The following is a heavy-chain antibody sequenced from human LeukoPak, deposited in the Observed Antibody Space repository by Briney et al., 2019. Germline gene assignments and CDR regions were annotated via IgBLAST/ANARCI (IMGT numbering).Heavy chain of an antibody. J-gene: IGHJ4*02. CDR1: GFTFSSYS. D-gene: IGHD3-22*01. CDR2: ISSSSSYI. CDR3: ARDSSDDSHFDY. V-gene: IGHV3-21*01. Sequence: PGGSLRLSCAASGFTFSSYSMNWVRQAPGKGLEWVSSISSSSSYIYYADSVKGRFTISRDNAKNSLYLQMNSLGAEDTAVYYCARDSSDDSHFDYWGQGTLVTVSS.